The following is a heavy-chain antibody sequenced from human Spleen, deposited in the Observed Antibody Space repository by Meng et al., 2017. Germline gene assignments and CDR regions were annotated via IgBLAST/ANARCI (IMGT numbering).Heavy chain of an antibody. CDR1: GGSFSDYY. V-gene: IGHV4-34*01. CDR2: INHSGST. CDR3: ARGPTTMAHDFDY. D-gene: IGHD4-11*01. Sequence: VQLQQCGAGLLKASETLSPTCGVSGGSFSDYYWSWIRQPPGKGLEWIGEINHSGSTNYNPSLESRATISVDTSQNNLSLKLSSVTAADSAVYYCARGPTTMAHDFDYWGQGTLVTVSS. J-gene: IGHJ4*02.